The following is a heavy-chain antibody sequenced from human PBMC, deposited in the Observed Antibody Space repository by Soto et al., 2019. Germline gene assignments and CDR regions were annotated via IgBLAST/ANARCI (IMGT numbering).Heavy chain of an antibody. V-gene: IGHV3-7*05. CDR3: ARLRFILTERDFDS. J-gene: IGHJ4*02. CDR2: IKQDGTSK. Sequence: EVQLVESGGGLVQPGGSLRLSCEASGFTFTSYWMSWVRQAPGKGLEWVANIKQDGTSKYYADSVKVRFTVSRDNAKSSVHLQMDSLRDDDTAVYRCARLRFILTERDFDSWGQGTLVTVSS. CDR1: GFTFTSYW. D-gene: IGHD3-16*01.